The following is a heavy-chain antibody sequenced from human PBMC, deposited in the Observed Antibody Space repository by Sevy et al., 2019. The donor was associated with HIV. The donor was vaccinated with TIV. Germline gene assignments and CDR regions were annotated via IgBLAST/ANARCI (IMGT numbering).Heavy chain of an antibody. CDR2: ISSSSSYI. V-gene: IGHV3-21*01. CDR3: AREGGGYYYDSSGYDDALDI. J-gene: IGHJ3*02. D-gene: IGHD3-22*01. Sequence: GGSLRLSCAASGFTFSSYSMNWVRQAPGKGLEWVSSISSSSSYIDYADSVKGRFTISRDNAKKSLYLQMNSLRAEDTAVYYCAREGGGYYYDSSGYDDALDIWGQGTMVTVSS. CDR1: GFTFSSYS.